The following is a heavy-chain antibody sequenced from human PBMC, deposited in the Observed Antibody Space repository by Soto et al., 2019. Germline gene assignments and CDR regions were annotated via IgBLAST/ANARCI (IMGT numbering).Heavy chain of an antibody. D-gene: IGHD5-12*01. J-gene: IGHJ4*02. CDR2: IIPLLDIT. CDR1: GGTFSNDI. V-gene: IGHV1-69*04. Sequence: LVKLSCKASGGTFSNDIITWVRQAPGQGLEWMGRIIPLLDITNYAQKFQGRVTITADKSTSTAYMELNSLRSEDTAVYYCVRDSPIGSTYSGYDGIDYWGQGTLVTVS. CDR3: VRDSPIGSTYSGYDGIDY.